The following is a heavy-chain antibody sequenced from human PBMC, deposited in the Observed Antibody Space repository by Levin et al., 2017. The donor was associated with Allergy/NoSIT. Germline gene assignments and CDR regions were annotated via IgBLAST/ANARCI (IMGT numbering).Heavy chain of an antibody. Sequence: HSGGSLRLSCVASGFTFSDYAMHWARQAPGRGLEWVAVISYNGNIKYNADSVQGRFTISRSNSNNTLYLQMNSLRVEDTGVYYCARDYWTYTGTRDGAAVWGQGTTVTVSS. CDR1: GFTFSDYA. J-gene: IGHJ6*02. V-gene: IGHV3-30*04. D-gene: IGHD1-1*01. CDR2: ISYNGNIK. CDR3: ARDYWTYTGTRDGAAV.